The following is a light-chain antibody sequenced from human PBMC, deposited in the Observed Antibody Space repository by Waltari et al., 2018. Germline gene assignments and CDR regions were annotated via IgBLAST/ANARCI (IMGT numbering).Light chain of an antibody. J-gene: IGKJ2*01. CDR2: WAS. CDR1: PKVFYNSNDKNY. V-gene: IGKV4-1*01. Sequence: DIVLTQSPDSLAVSPGERATINCKSSPKVFYNSNDKNYLVWYQQKSGQPPKLLIYWASTRESGVPDRFSGSGSGTEFTLTISNLQAEDVAVYYCQQSFTTPPTFGQGTKLEIK. CDR3: QQSFTTPPT.